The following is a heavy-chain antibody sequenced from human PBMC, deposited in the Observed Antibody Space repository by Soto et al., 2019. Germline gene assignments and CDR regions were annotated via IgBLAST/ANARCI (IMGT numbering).Heavy chain of an antibody. D-gene: IGHD6-25*01. J-gene: IGHJ5*02. Sequence: SETLSLTCTVSGGSISSSDFYWGWLRQTPGKGLEFIGSMYYSGTTYYNPFLKSRVTISVDTSKNQFTLKLISVTAADTAVYYCAVVDSTGNWFDPWGEGALVTVSS. V-gene: IGHV4-39*01. CDR2: MYYSGTT. CDR1: GGSISSSDFY. CDR3: AVVDSTGNWFDP.